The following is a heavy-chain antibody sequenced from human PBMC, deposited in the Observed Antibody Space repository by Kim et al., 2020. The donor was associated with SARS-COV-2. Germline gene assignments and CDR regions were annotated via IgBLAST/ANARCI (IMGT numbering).Heavy chain of an antibody. V-gene: IGHV3-23*01. J-gene: IGHJ4*02. Sequence: GGSLRLSCVVSGFTFNTYAMTWVRQAPGKGLEWVSGIIAGGNNRQYADSVKGRFIITRDNSKNTLYLQMNSLRVEDTAVYYCAREGYSSGCPDYWGLGTLVTLPS. CDR1: GFTFNTYA. CDR3: AREGYSSGCPDY. CDR2: IIAGGNNR. D-gene: IGHD6-19*01.